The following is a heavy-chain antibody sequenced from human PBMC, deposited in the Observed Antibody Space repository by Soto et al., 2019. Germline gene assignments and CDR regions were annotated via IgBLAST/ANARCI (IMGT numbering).Heavy chain of an antibody. V-gene: IGHV1-18*01. CDR3: ARVDTMIVVTLGYYFDY. J-gene: IGHJ4*02. Sequence: YTFTSYGISWLRQSPGQGLEWMGWISAYNGNTNYAQKLQGRVTMTTDTSTSTAYMELRSLRSDDTAVYYCARVDTMIVVTLGYYFDYWGQGTLVTVS. CDR1: YTFTSYG. D-gene: IGHD3-22*01. CDR2: ISAYNGNT.